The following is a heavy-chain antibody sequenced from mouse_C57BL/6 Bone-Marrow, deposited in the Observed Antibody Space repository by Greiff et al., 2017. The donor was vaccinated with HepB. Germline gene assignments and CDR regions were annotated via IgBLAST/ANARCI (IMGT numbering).Heavy chain of an antibody. CDR2: IDPENGDT. CDR1: GFNIKDDY. Sequence: EVKLMESGAELVRPGASVKLSCTASGFNIKDDYMHWVKQRPEQGLEWIGWIDPENGDTEYASKFQGKATITADTSSNTAYLQISSLTSEDTAVYYCTTDAMDYWGQGTSVTVSS. CDR3: TTDAMDY. V-gene: IGHV14-4*01. J-gene: IGHJ4*01.